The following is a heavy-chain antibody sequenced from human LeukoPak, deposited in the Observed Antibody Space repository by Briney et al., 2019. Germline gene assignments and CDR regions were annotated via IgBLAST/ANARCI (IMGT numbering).Heavy chain of an antibody. Sequence: GGSLRLSCVVSGITLSNYGMSWVRQAPRKGLEWVSGISERGGSTNYADSVKGRFIISRDTSKNTVYLQMNSLRVEDTAVYFCAKQGIVIRAVIIIGFHKEAYYFDYWGQGILVTVSS. J-gene: IGHJ4*02. CDR1: GITLSNYG. D-gene: IGHD3-10*01. CDR2: ISERGGST. CDR3: AKQGIVIRAVIIIGFHKEAYYFDY. V-gene: IGHV3-23*01.